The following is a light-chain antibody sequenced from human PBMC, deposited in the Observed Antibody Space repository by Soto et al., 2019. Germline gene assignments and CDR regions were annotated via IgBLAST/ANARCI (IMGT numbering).Light chain of an antibody. CDR3: QQYGSSRT. CDR2: DAS. J-gene: IGKJ1*01. Sequence: DIVLTQLPVTLSLSPGERATLSCRASQSVTSSYLAWWQQKPGQAPRLLIYDASSRATGIPDRFSGSGSGTDFTLTISRLEPEDFAVYYCQQYGSSRTFGQGTKVDIK. V-gene: IGKV3-20*01. CDR1: QSVTSSY.